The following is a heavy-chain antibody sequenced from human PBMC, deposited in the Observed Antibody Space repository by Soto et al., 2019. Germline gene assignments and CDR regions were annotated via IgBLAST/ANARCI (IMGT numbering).Heavy chain of an antibody. D-gene: IGHD1-26*01. CDR2: IWYDGSNK. CDR3: ARENGGSSAWGRYYFYY. J-gene: IGHJ4*02. CDR1: GFTFSSYG. V-gene: IGHV3-33*01. Sequence: QVQLVESGGGVVQPGRSLRLSCAASGFTFSSYGMHWVRQAPGKGLEWVAVIWYDGSNKYYADSVKGRFTISRDNSKNKLYLQMNSLRAEDTAVYYCARENGGSSAWGRYYFYYWGQGTLVTVSS.